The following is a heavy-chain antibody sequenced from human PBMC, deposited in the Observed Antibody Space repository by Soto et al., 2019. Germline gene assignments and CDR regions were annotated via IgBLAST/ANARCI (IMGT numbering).Heavy chain of an antibody. CDR1: GFTFSSYA. J-gene: IGHJ6*02. V-gene: IGHV3-23*01. Sequence: HPGGSLRLSCAASGFTFSSYAMCWVRQAPGKGLEWVSGISGSGDSTYYADSVKGRFTISRDNSKSTVYLQINSLRAEDTAVYYCAKDIFWSGPGSYYYYGMDVWGQGTTVTVSS. CDR2: ISGSGDST. D-gene: IGHD3-3*01. CDR3: AKDIFWSGPGSYYYYGMDV.